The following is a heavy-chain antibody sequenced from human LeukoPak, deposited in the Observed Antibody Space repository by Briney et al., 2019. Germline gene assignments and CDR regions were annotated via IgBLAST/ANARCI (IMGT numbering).Heavy chain of an antibody. CDR1: GFTFSDYY. J-gene: IGHJ6*03. CDR3: ATSPAHYYYYYYMDV. D-gene: IGHD2-2*01. V-gene: IGHV3-11*04. Sequence: GGSLRLSCAASGFTFSDYYMSWIRQAPGKGLEWVSYISSSGSTIYYADSVKGRFTISRDNAKNSLYLQMNSLRAEDTAVYYCATSPAHYYYYYYMDVWGKGTTVIVSS. CDR2: ISSSGSTI.